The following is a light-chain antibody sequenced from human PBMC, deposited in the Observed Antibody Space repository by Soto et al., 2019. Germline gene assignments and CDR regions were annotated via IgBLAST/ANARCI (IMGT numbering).Light chain of an antibody. CDR3: QQYGNSPPT. J-gene: IGKJ1*01. Sequence: DIQMTQSPSSLSASVGDRVTITCLASQSISSYLNWYQQKPGKAPKLLIYAASSLQSGVPSRFSGSGSGTDFTLTISRLEPEDFAVYYCQQYGNSPPTCGQGTKGDIK. CDR2: AAS. CDR1: QSISSY. V-gene: IGKV1-39*01.